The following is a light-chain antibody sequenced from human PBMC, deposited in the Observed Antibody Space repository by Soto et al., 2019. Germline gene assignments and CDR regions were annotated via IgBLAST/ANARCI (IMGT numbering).Light chain of an antibody. J-gene: IGKJ5*01. Sequence: EIVLTQSPDTLSLSPVERATLSCRASQSVSTYLAWYKQRPGQAPRLLIYDASYRATDIPPRFSGSGSGTDFTLTISSLEPEDFAVYYCQQRRSWPPTITFGQGTRLEIK. CDR1: QSVSTY. V-gene: IGKV3-11*01. CDR3: QQRRSWPPTIT. CDR2: DAS.